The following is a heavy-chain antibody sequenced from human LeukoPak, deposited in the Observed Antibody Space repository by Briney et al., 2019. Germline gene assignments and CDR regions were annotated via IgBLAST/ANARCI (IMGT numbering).Heavy chain of an antibody. V-gene: IGHV3-21*01. CDR2: ISSSSSYI. J-gene: IGHJ4*02. CDR1: GFTVSSNY. CDR3: ARELLYGFDY. D-gene: IGHD2-2*02. Sequence: GGSLRLSCAASGFTVSSNYMSWVRQAPGKGLEWVSSISSSSSYIYYADSVKGRFTISRDNAKNSLYLQMNSLRAEDTAVYYCARELLYGFDYWGQGTLVTVSS.